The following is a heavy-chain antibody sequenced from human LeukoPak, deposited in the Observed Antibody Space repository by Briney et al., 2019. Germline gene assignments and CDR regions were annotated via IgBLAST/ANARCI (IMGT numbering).Heavy chain of an antibody. CDR2: INPNSGGT. Sequence: ASVKVSCKASGYTFTGYYIHWVRQAPGQGLEWMGWINPNSGGTKYAQNFQGRVTMTRDTSTSTVYMQLSSLRSEDTAVYYCARAISLVAYYGMDVWGQGTTVTVSS. CDR3: ARAISLVAYYGMDV. D-gene: IGHD3-3*01. J-gene: IGHJ6*02. V-gene: IGHV1-2*02. CDR1: GYTFTGYY.